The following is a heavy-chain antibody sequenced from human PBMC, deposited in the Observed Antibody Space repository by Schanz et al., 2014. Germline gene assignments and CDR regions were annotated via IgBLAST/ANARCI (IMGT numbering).Heavy chain of an antibody. J-gene: IGHJ5*02. D-gene: IGHD3-10*01. CDR1: SASISGYY. CDR3: ARGEEKDNWFDP. V-gene: IGHV4-59*08. Sequence: QVQLQESGPGLVKPSETLSLTCTVSSASISGYYWSWIRQPPGKGLEWIGYIHYSGSTNYNPSLKSRATIPVAPPYTQSSLKRSSVPAADTAVYYCARGEEKDNWFDPWGQGTLVTVSS. CDR2: IHYSGST.